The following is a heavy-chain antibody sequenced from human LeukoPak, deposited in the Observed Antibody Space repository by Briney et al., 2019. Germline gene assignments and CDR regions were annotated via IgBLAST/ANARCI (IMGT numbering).Heavy chain of an antibody. V-gene: IGHV2-5*01. Sequence: VSGPTLVKPTQTLTLTCTFSGFSLSTSGVGVGWIRQPPGKALEWLALIYWNDDKRYSPSLKSRLTITKDTSKNQVVLTMTNMDPVDTATYYCAHVNSYYDFWSGYYKDYYYMDVWGKGTTVTVSS. D-gene: IGHD3-3*01. CDR1: GFSLSTSGVG. CDR2: IYWNDDK. J-gene: IGHJ6*03. CDR3: AHVNSYYDFWSGYYKDYYYMDV.